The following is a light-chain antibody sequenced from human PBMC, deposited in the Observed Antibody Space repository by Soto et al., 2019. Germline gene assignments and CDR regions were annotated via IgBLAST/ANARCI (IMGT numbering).Light chain of an antibody. J-gene: IGLJ2*01. CDR2: DVS. CDR3: ISYKISTTVV. Sequence: QSALTQPASVSGSPGQSITISCTGTSSDLGGYNYVSWYQHHPGKAPKLMIYDVSNRPSGVSHRFSGSKSGNTASLTISGLKAEDEDDYYCISYKISTTVVFGVGTKLTVL. V-gene: IGLV2-14*03. CDR1: SSDLGGYNY.